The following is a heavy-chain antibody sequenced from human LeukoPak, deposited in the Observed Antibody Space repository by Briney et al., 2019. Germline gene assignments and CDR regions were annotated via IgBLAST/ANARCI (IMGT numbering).Heavy chain of an antibody. CDR1: GFTFSSFE. Sequence: GASLRLSCAASGFTFSSFEMNWVRQAPGKGLEWISFITSSRDDIFYADSVKGRFTISRDNAKNSLYLQMNSLRAEDTAVYYCARFPIQMVRGITSYYYGMDVWGQGTTVTVSS. V-gene: IGHV3-48*03. J-gene: IGHJ6*02. CDR2: ITSSRDDI. D-gene: IGHD3-10*01. CDR3: ARFPIQMVRGITSYYYGMDV.